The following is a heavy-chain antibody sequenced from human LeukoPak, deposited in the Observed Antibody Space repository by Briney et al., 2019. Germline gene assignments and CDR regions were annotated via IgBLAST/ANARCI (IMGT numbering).Heavy chain of an antibody. CDR1: AGSVTLYNTCY. CDR2: FYYSVST. D-gene: IGHD3-10*01. CDR3: AKSDYYGASDY. V-gene: IGHV4-61*01. Sequence: SETRSLTCTVSAGSVTLYNTCYGTWIRQSPGKDLECIGYFYYSVSTSYQPSLKSRVTISVDTFRKQFSLKLTSVTAADTAIYYCAKSDYYGASDYWGQGTLVTVSS. J-gene: IGHJ4*02.